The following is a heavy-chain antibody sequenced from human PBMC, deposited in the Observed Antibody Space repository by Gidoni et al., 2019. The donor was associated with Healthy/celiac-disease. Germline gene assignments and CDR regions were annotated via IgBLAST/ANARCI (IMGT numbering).Heavy chain of an antibody. CDR3: ARDTVGFGTTVTRSYYYYYGMDV. CDR1: GFTFSSYG. D-gene: IGHD4-17*01. CDR2: IWYDGSNK. Sequence: QVQLVESGGGVVQPGRSLRLSCAASGFTFSSYGMHWVRQAPGKGLEWVAVIWYDGSNKYYADSVKGRFTISRDNSKNTLYLQMNSLRAEDTAVYYCARDTVGFGTTVTRSYYYYYGMDVWGQGTTVTVSS. V-gene: IGHV3-33*01. J-gene: IGHJ6*02.